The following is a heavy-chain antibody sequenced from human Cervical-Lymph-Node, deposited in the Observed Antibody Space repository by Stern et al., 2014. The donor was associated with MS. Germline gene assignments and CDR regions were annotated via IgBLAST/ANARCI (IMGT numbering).Heavy chain of an antibody. CDR2: ISGSGGST. V-gene: IGHV3-23*04. J-gene: IGHJ2*01. Sequence: VQLVESGGGLVQPWGSLTLSCAASGFTFSSYAMSWVRHGQGAGLGRDSAISGSGGSTYYADSVKGRFTISRDNSKNTLYLQMNSLRAEDTAVYYCAKPQTTVVTRWYFDLWGRGTLVTVSS. D-gene: IGHD4-23*01. CDR1: GFTFSSYA. CDR3: AKPQTTVVTRWYFDL.